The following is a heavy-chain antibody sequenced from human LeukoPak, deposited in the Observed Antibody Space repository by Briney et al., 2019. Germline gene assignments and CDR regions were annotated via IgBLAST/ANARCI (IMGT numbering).Heavy chain of an antibody. CDR3: ARDSGLRLGELSPGLDYYYYYMDV. CDR2: ISSSSSYI. J-gene: IGHJ6*03. Sequence: GGSLRLSCAASGFSFENYNMNWVRQAPGKGLEWVSSISSSSSYIYYADSVKGRFTISRDNAKNSLYLQMNSLRSDDTAVYYCARDSGLRLGELSPGLDYYYYYMDVWGKGTTVTVSS. V-gene: IGHV3-21*04. CDR1: GFSFENYN. D-gene: IGHD3-16*02.